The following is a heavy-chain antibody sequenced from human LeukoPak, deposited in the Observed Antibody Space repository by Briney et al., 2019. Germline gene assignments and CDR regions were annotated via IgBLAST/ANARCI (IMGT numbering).Heavy chain of an antibody. V-gene: IGHV3-7*04. D-gene: IGHD6-19*01. J-gene: IGHJ4*02. CDR3: VRDWPGADSMGGDY. Sequence: GGSLRLSCAISGFTFSTYWMGWVRQAPGKGLEWVANIKQDGFEKYYVDSVKGRFTISRDNAKNSLYLQMNSLRVDDTAVYYCVRDWPGADSMGGDYWGQGTLVTVSS. CDR2: IKQDGFEK. CDR1: GFTFSTYW.